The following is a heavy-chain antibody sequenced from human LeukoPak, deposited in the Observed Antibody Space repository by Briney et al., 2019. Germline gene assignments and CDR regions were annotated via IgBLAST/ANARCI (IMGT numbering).Heavy chain of an antibody. D-gene: IGHD6-6*01. CDR3: ARGGIAARSAY. CDR1: GFTFSSYE. J-gene: IGHJ4*02. CDR2: ISSGSSSI. V-gene: IGHV3-48*03. Sequence: GGSLRLSCAASGFTFSSYEMNWVRQAPGKGLEWVSYISSGSSSIFYADSVRGRFTISRDNAKNSLYLQMNSLRVEDTAVYYCARGGIAARSAYWGQGTLVTVSS.